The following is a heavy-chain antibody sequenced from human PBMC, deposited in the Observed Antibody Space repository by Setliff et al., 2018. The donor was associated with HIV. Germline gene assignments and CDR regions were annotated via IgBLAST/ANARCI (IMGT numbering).Heavy chain of an antibody. D-gene: IGHD6-19*01. CDR3: ARVPGYSSGASYMDV. J-gene: IGHJ6*03. CDR1: GGSTRSSNW. CDR2: IYNSGRT. Sequence: SETLSLTCAVSGGSTRSSNWWSWVRQPPGKGLEWIGEIYNSGRTNYNPSLKRRVTISVDTSKNQFSLKLRSVTAADTAVYYCARVPGYSSGASYMDVWGKGTTVTVSS. V-gene: IGHV4-4*02.